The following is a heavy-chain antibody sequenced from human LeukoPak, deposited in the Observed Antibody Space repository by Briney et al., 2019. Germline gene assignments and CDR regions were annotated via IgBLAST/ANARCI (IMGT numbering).Heavy chain of an antibody. CDR2: INPNSGGT. CDR1: GHTFTGYY. Sequence: GASVKVSCKASGHTFTGYYMHWVRQAPGQGLGWMGWINPNSGGTNYAQKFQGRVTMTRDTSISTAYMELSRLRSDDTAVYYCAREWELLAPDAFDIWGQGTMVTISS. D-gene: IGHD1-26*01. CDR3: AREWELLAPDAFDI. J-gene: IGHJ3*02. V-gene: IGHV1-2*02.